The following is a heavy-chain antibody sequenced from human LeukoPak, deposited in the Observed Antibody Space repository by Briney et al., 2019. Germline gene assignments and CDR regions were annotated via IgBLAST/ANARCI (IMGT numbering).Heavy chain of an antibody. D-gene: IGHD6-13*01. Sequence: GGSLRLSCAASRFTFSDYSMNWVRQAPGKGLQWVASISSGSVYIYYADSMKGRFTISRDNARNSMYLQMYSLRAEDTAVYYCARGPKYISATGPYYFDYWGQGTPVTVSS. CDR1: RFTFSDYS. V-gene: IGHV3-21*01. J-gene: IGHJ4*02. CDR3: ARGPKYISATGPYYFDY. CDR2: ISSGSVYI.